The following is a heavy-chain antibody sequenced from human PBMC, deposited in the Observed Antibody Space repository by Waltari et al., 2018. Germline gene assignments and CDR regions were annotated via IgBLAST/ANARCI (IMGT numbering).Heavy chain of an antibody. CDR1: GFTFSDYS. CDR2: ISSSGSTI. CDR3: ARAITYSGSYTDYDAFDI. J-gene: IGHJ3*02. D-gene: IGHD1-26*01. Sequence: AASGFTFSDYSMRWIRQAPGKGLEWVSYISSSGSTIYYADSVKGRFTISRDNAKNSLYLQMNSLRAEDTAVYYCARAITYSGSYTDYDAFDIWGQGTMVSVSS. V-gene: IGHV3-11*01.